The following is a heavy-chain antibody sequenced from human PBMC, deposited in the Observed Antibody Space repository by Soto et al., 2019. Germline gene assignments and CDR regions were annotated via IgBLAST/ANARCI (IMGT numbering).Heavy chain of an antibody. D-gene: IGHD3-3*01. J-gene: IGHJ5*02. CDR2: IYYCGST. CDR1: GGSISSYY. Sequence: SETLSLTCTVSGGSISSYYWSWIRQPPGKGLEWMGYIYYCGSTNNNPSLKSRVTISVDTSKNQFSLNLSSVIAADTAVYYCARVGISPIFGVVTPYFGFGRWGQGTLVTVSS. V-gene: IGHV4-59*01. CDR3: ARVGISPIFGVVTPYFGFGR.